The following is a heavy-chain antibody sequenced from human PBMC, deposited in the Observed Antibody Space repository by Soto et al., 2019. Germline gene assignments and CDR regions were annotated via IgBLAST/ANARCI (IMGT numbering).Heavy chain of an antibody. CDR3: ARVTTGSGSYLSY. J-gene: IGHJ4*02. D-gene: IGHD3-10*01. CDR2: ISPYNGNT. V-gene: IGHV1-18*01. CDR1: GYTFTSYG. Sequence: GASVKVSCKASGYTFTSYGISWVRQAPGQGLEWMGWISPYNGNTYYAQNLQGRVTMTTDTSTSTAYMEVRSLRSDDTAVYYCARVTTGSGSYLSYWGQGTLLTVSS.